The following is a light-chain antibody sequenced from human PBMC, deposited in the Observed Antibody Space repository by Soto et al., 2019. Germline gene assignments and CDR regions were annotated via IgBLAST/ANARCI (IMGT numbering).Light chain of an antibody. CDR3: QQYAYLPLT. CDR1: QDISNS. Sequence: DLQMTQSPTSLSASAGDRVTITCQASQDISNSLNWYQQKPGKAPKLLIYDASNLETGVPSSFSGSGSGTDFTFTISSLQPEDIATYYCQQYAYLPLTFGGGTKVEIK. V-gene: IGKV1-33*01. J-gene: IGKJ4*01. CDR2: DAS.